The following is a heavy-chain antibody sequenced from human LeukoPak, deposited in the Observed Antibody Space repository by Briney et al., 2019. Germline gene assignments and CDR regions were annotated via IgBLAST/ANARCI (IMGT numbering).Heavy chain of an antibody. CDR3: GHPELP. CDR1: GFTFSSYA. J-gene: IGHJ4*02. Sequence: GGSLRLSCAASGFTFSSYAMNWVRQAPGKGLEWVSGITSSGTHTYYVDSVKGRFTISRDNSKNMLYVQMTSLRAEDTDVYYCGHPELPWGQGTLVTVSS. D-gene: IGHD1-1*01. CDR2: ITSSGTHT. V-gene: IGHV3-23*01.